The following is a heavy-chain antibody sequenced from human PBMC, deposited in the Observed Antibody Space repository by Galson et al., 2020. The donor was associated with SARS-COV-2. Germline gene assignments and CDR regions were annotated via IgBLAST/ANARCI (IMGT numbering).Heavy chain of an antibody. D-gene: IGHD2-2*01. V-gene: IGHV3-23*01. CDR3: ARARVSAAFKWFDP. J-gene: IGHJ5*02. CDR2: ITSSATST. Sequence: GGSLRLSCAASGFTFSSYAMSWVRQAPGRGLEWVSTITSSATSTYYADSVKGRFTISRDNSKNTLYLQMSSLRADDTAVYYCARARVSAAFKWFDPWGQGTLVTVSS. CDR1: GFTFSSYA.